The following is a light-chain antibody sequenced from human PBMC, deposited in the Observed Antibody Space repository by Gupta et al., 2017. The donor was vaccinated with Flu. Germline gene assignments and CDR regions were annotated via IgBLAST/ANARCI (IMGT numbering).Light chain of an antibody. V-gene: IGKV1-39*01. CDR1: QSISSY. J-gene: IGKJ3*01. CDR2: AAS. CDR3: QQSYSTPFT. Sequence: DIRMTQSPSSLSASVGDRVTITCRASQSISSYLNWYQQKPGKAPKLLIYAASSLQSGVPSRFSGSGSGTDFTLTISSLQPEDFATYYCQQSYSTPFTFGHGTXVDIK.